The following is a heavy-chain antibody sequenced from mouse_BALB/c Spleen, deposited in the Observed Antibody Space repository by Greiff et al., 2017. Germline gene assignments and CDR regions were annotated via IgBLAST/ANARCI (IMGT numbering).Heavy chain of an antibody. CDR2: IDPSDSET. J-gene: IGHJ2*01. D-gene: IGHD1-1*01. CDR1: GYSFTSYW. CDR3: ARGGYGSRMYYFDY. Sequence: VQLQQSGPQLVRPGASVKISCKASGYSFTSYWMHWVKQRPGQGLEWIGMIDPSDSETRLNQKFKDKATLTVDKSSSTAYMQLSSPTSEDSAVYYYARGGYGSRMYYFDYWGQGTTLTVSS. V-gene: IGHV1S126*01.